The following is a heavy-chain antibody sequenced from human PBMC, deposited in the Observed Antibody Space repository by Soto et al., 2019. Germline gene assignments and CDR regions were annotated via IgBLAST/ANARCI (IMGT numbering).Heavy chain of an antibody. Sequence: GGSLRLSCAASRYTFKSHGLSWVRQAPGKWLEWVAVISYDGSNKYYANSVKGRFTISRDNSKNTLYLQMNSLRAEDTAVYYCAKEIAAAGNYYYYGMDVWGQGTTVTVSS. D-gene: IGHD6-13*01. CDR2: ISYDGSNK. CDR3: AKEIAAAGNYYYYGMDV. CDR1: RYTFKSHG. J-gene: IGHJ6*02. V-gene: IGHV3-30*18.